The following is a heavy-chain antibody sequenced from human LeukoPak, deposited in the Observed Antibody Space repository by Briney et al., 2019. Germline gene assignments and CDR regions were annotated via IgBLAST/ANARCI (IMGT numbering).Heavy chain of an antibody. D-gene: IGHD1-26*01. CDR3: ARLASGSYGPLTPFDY. Sequence: SVTLSLTCTVSAGSISSYYWSWIRQPPGKGREWMGDIYYSGSTNYNPSLKGRVTISVDTSKNQFSLRLSSVTAADTAVYYSARLASGSYGPLTPFDYWGQGTLVTVSS. V-gene: IGHV4-59*08. J-gene: IGHJ4*02. CDR2: IYYSGST. CDR1: AGSISSYY.